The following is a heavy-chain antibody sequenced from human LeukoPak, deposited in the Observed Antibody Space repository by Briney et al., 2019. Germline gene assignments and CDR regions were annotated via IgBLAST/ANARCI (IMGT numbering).Heavy chain of an antibody. CDR1: GYTFTSYY. J-gene: IGHJ6*03. D-gene: IGHD6-19*01. V-gene: IGHV1-46*01. CDR2: INPSGGST. Sequence: GASVKVSCKASGYTFTSYYMHWVRQAPGQGLEWMGIINPSGGSTSYAQKFQGRVTMTRDMSTSTVYMELSSLRSEDTAVYYCAREMAVAAQSTQYYYYYMDVWGKGTTVTVSS. CDR3: AREMAVAAQSTQYYYYYMDV.